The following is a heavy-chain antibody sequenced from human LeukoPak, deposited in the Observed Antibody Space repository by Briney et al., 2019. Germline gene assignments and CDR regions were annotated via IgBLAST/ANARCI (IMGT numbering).Heavy chain of an antibody. CDR3: ARDRAGTGSGWFDP. V-gene: IGHV3-74*01. CDR2: INSDGNST. J-gene: IGHJ5*01. Sequence: PGGSLRLSCAASGFTFSNYWMHWVRQAPGKGLVWVSRINSDGNSTRYADSVKGRFTVSRDNAKSTLYLQVNSLRVEDTAVYYCARDRAGTGSGWFDPWGQGTLVTVSS. D-gene: IGHD6-13*01. CDR1: GFTFSNYW.